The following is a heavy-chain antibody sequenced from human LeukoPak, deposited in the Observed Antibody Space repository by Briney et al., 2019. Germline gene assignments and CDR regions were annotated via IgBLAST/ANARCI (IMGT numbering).Heavy chain of an antibody. CDR2: IYYSGST. CDR1: GGSVSGGDYF. CDR3: ARDRTPLNYGDYPFQH. V-gene: IGHV4-30-4*01. J-gene: IGHJ1*01. Sequence: SETLSLTCTVSGGSVSGGDYFWSWIRQPPGKGLEWIGNIYYSGSTYYNPSLKSRVTISVDTSKNQFSLKLSSVRAADTAVYYCARDRTPLNYGDYPFQHWGQGTLVTVSS. D-gene: IGHD4-17*01.